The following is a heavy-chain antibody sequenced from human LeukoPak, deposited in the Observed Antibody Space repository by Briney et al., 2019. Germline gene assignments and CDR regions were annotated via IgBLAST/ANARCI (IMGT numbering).Heavy chain of an antibody. J-gene: IGHJ4*02. V-gene: IGHV1-69*04. CDR2: IIPILGIA. CDR3: ARGRHNWGWADY. Sequence: SVKVSCKASGGTFSSYAISWVRQAPGQGLEWMGRIIPILGIANYAQKFQGRVTITADKSTSTAYMELSSLRSEDTAVYYRARGRHNWGWADYWGQGTLVTVSS. CDR1: GGTFSSYA. D-gene: IGHD7-27*01.